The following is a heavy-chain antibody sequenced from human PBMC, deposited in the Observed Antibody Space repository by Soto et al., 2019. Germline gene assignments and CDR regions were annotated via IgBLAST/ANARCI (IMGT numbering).Heavy chain of an antibody. V-gene: IGHV4-34*01. J-gene: IGHJ6*02. D-gene: IGHD2-2*01. CDR2: INHSGST. CDR1: GGSFSGYY. CDR3: ARGGGYCSSTSCYVVYYYYYGMDV. Sequence: SETLSLTCAVYGGSFSGYYWSWIRQPPGKGLEWIGEINHSGSTNYNPSLKSRVTISVDTSKNQFSLKLSSVTAADTAVYYCARGGGYCSSTSCYVVYYYYYGMDVWGQGTTVTVSS.